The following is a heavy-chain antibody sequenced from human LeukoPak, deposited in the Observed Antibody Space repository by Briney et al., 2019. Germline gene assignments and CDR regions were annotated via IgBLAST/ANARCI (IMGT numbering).Heavy chain of an antibody. CDR3: AREAYYYDSSGYYYDN. D-gene: IGHD3-22*01. CDR2: INHSGST. CDR1: GGSFSGYY. Sequence: SETLSLTCAVYGGSFSGYYWSWIRQPPGKGLEWIGEINHSGSTNYNPSLKSRVTISADTSKNQFSLKLSSVTAADTAVYYCAREAYYYDSSGYYYDNWGQGTLVTVSS. J-gene: IGHJ4*02. V-gene: IGHV4-34*01.